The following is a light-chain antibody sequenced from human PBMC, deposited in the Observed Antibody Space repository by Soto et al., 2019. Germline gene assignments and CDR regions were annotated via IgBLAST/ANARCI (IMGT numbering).Light chain of an antibody. CDR3: QQRRNWPPT. CDR2: DAS. CDR1: QTVRNNY. V-gene: IGKV3D-20*02. Sequence: VLTQSPGTLSLTPGERATLSCRASQTVRNNYLAWYQQKPGQAPRLLIYDASSRATGVPARFSGSGSGTDFTLTISSLEPEDFAIYYCQQRRNWPPTFGQGTKVDIK. J-gene: IGKJ1*01.